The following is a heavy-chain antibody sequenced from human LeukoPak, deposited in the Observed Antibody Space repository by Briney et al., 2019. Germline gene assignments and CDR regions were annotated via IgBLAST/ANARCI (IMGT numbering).Heavy chain of an antibody. J-gene: IGHJ4*02. V-gene: IGHV4-59*01. Sequence: PSETLSLTCTVSGGSISSYYWSWIRQPPGKGLEWIGYIYYSGSTNYNPSLKSRVTISVDTSKNQFSLKLSSVTAADTAVYYCARVSRPYYDSSGYPYPNYFDYWGQGTLVTVSS. CDR1: GGSISSYY. D-gene: IGHD3-22*01. CDR3: ARVSRPYYDSSGYPYPNYFDY. CDR2: IYYSGST.